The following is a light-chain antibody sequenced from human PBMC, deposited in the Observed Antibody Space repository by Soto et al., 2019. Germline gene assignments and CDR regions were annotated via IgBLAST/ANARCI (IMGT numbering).Light chain of an antibody. J-gene: IGKJ4*01. CDR2: DAS. CDR1: QSITTF. CDR3: QQYSTYPLT. V-gene: IGKV1-5*01. Sequence: GIRITITCRASQSITTFLAWYLQKPGKAPQILIYDASKLEPGVPSRLSGGGSGTEFTLTISSLQPDDFATYYCQQYSTYPLTFGGGTKVDSK.